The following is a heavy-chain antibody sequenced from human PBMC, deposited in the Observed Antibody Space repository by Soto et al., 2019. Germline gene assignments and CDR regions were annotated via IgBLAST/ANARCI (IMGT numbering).Heavy chain of an antibody. Sequence: NPSETLSLTCTVSGGSISSGDYYWSWIRQPPGKGLEWIGYIYYSGSTYYNPSLKSRVTISVDTSKNQFSLKLSSVTAADTAVYYCARGLPTSGDFWSGYYTSTPGYFDYWGQGTLVTVSS. J-gene: IGHJ4*02. CDR3: ARGLPTSGDFWSGYYTSTPGYFDY. V-gene: IGHV4-30-4*01. CDR2: IYYSGST. D-gene: IGHD3-3*01. CDR1: GGSISSGDYY.